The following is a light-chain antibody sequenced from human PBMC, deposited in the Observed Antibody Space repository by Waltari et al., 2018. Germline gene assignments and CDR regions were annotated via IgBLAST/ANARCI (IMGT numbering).Light chain of an antibody. CDR1: SRDVGGFNY. CDR3: SSFTSNSVYV. Sequence: QSALTQPASVSGSPGQSITISCTGTSRDVGGFNYVSWYQQYPGKAPKLMIFEVSNRPSGVSNRFSGSKSGNTASLTISGLQAEDEADYYCSSFTSNSVYVFGTGTKVTVL. V-gene: IGLV2-14*01. CDR2: EVS. J-gene: IGLJ1*01.